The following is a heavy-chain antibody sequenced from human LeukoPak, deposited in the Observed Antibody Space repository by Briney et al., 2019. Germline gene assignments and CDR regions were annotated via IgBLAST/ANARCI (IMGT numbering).Heavy chain of an antibody. V-gene: IGHV3-66*01. CDR3: ARILNWAIDY. CDR2: IYSGGST. D-gene: IGHD7-27*01. Sequence: GGSLRLSCAASGFTFSSNYMSWVRQAPGKGLEWVSVIYSGGSTYYADSLKGRFTISRDISKNTLYLQMNSLRAEDTAVYYCARILNWAIDYWGQGTLVTVSS. J-gene: IGHJ4*02. CDR1: GFTFSSNY.